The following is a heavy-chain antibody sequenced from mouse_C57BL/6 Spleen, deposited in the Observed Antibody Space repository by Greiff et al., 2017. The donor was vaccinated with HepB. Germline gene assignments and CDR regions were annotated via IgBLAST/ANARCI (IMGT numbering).Heavy chain of an antibody. CDR1: GFTFSSYA. CDR2: ISDGGSYT. Sequence: EVKVVESGGGLVKPGGSLKLSCAASGFTFSSYAMSWVRQTPEKRLEWVATISDGGSYTYYPDNVKGRFTISRDNAKNNLYLQMSHLKSEDTAMYYCAVITTVVAKKVFDYWGQGTTLTVSS. D-gene: IGHD1-1*01. J-gene: IGHJ2*01. V-gene: IGHV5-4*03. CDR3: AVITTVVAKKVFDY.